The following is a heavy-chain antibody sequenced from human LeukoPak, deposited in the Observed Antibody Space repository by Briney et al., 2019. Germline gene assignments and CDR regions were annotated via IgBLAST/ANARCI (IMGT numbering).Heavy chain of an antibody. Sequence: GGSLRLSCAASGFTFSSYAMSWVRQAPGKGLGWVSGINGDGDTTHYADSVKGRFTISRDNSKNTLYLQMNSLRAEDTAVYYCAKGGYYDSPPYFDYWGQGTLVTVSS. CDR1: GFTFSSYA. D-gene: IGHD3-22*01. CDR3: AKGGYYDSPPYFDY. J-gene: IGHJ4*02. CDR2: INGDGDTT. V-gene: IGHV3-23*01.